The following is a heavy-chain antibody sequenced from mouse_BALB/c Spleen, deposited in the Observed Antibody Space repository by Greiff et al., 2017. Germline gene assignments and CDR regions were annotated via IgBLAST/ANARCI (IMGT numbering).Heavy chain of an antibody. CDR2: ISSGGSYT. CDR3: AREGYYYGSSWYFDV. Sequence: EVKLVESGGGLVKPGGSLKLSCAASGFTFSSYAMSWVRQSPEKRLEWVAEISSGGSYTYYPDTVTGRFTISRDNAKNTLYLEMSSLRSEDTAMYYCAREGYYYGSSWYFDVWGAGTTVTVSS. CDR1: GFTFSSYA. V-gene: IGHV5-9-4*01. D-gene: IGHD1-1*01. J-gene: IGHJ1*01.